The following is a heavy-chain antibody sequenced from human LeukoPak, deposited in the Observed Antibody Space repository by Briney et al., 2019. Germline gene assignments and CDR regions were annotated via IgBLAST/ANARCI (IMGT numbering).Heavy chain of an antibody. D-gene: IGHD5-18*01. Sequence: PGGSLRLSCAASGFTFSSYSMNWVRPAPGKGLEWVSSISSSSSYIYYADSVKGRFTISRDNAKNSLYLQMNSLRAEDTAVYYCARVGVGYSYAFDYWGQGTLVTVSS. V-gene: IGHV3-21*01. J-gene: IGHJ4*02. CDR2: ISSSSSYI. CDR1: GFTFSSYS. CDR3: ARVGVGYSYAFDY.